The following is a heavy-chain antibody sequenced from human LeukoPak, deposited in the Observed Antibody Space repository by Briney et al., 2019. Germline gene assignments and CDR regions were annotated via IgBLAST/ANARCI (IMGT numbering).Heavy chain of an antibody. J-gene: IGHJ5*02. CDR2: IYYSGDT. V-gene: IGHV4-59*01. CDR3: VRGPYGSGISNWFDP. Sequence: SETLSLTCTVSDGAIAGYYWSWIRQPPGKGLEWIGYIYYSGDTNYNPSLQSRVTVSVDTSKNQFSLKLTSVTAADTAVYYCVRGPYGSGISNWFDPWGQGTLVIVSS. D-gene: IGHD3-10*01. CDR1: DGAIAGYY.